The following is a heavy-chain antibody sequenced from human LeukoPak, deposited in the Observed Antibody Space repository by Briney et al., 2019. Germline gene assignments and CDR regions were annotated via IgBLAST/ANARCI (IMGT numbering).Heavy chain of an antibody. J-gene: IGHJ4*02. CDR1: GFTFNNYE. CDR2: ISSTSNTL. V-gene: IGHV3-48*03. CDR3: ANLPRAYSSGYPLDY. D-gene: IGHD3-22*01. Sequence: LPGGSLRLSCAASGFTFNNYEMNWVRQTPGKGLEWIAYISSTSNTLYYVDSVKGRFTISRDNSKNTLYLQMNSLRAEDTAVYYCANLPRAYSSGYPLDYWGQGTLVTVSS.